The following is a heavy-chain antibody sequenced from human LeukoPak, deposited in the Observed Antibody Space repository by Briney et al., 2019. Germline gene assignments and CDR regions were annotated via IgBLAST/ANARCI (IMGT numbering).Heavy chain of an antibody. D-gene: IGHD3-22*01. V-gene: IGHV3-30*18. Sequence: GGSLRLSCAASGFTFSSYGMHWVRQAPGKGLEWVAVISYDGSNKYYADSVKGQFTISRDNSKNTLYLQMNSLRAEDTAVYYCAKDRDSSGYIDYWGQGTLVTVSS. CDR3: AKDRDSSGYIDY. J-gene: IGHJ4*02. CDR2: ISYDGSNK. CDR1: GFTFSSYG.